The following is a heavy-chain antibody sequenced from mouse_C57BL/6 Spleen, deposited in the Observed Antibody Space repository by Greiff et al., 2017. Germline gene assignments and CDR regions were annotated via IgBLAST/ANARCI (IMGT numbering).Heavy chain of an antibody. J-gene: IGHJ1*03. CDR2: IDPSDSYT. CDR1: GYTFTSYW. Sequence: QVQLKQPGAELVMPGASVKLSCKASGYTFTSYWMHWVKQRPGKGLEWIGEIDPSDSYTNYNQKFKGKVTLTVDKSSSTAYMKLSSLTSEDSAVYYCARFSPRNWYFDVWGTGTTVTVSS. D-gene: IGHD2-10*02. V-gene: IGHV1-69*01. CDR3: ARFSPRNWYFDV.